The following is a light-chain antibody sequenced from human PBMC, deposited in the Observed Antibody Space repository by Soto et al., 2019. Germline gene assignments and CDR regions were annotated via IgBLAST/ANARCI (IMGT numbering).Light chain of an antibody. V-gene: IGKV1-17*01. CDR2: AAS. Sequence: DIQMTQSPSSLSASVGDRVTSTCRASQGIRNDLGWYQQKPGKAPKRLIYAASSLQVGVPSRFRGRGAGTEFTLTLSRLQPEDFATYYCLQHNSYPPWTFGQGTKVEIK. CDR1: QGIRND. CDR3: LQHNSYPPWT. J-gene: IGKJ1*01.